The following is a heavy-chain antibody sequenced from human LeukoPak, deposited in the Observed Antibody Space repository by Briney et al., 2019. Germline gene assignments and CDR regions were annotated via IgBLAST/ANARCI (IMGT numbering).Heavy chain of an antibody. CDR3: ARVTVEYYYDSSGYSYYYYYGMDV. D-gene: IGHD3-22*01. V-gene: IGHV4-61*01. Sequence: PSETLSLTCTVSGGSVSSGSYYWSWIRQPPGKGLEWIGYIYYSGSTNYNPSLKSRVTISVDTSKNQFSLKLSSVTAADTAVYYCARVTVEYYYDSSGYSYYYYYGMDVWGQGTTVTVSS. CDR1: GGSVSSGSYY. CDR2: IYYSGST. J-gene: IGHJ6*02.